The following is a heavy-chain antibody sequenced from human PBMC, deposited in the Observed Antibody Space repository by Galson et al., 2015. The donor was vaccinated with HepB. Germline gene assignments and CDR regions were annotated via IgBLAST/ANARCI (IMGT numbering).Heavy chain of an antibody. CDR2: ISAYNGNT. J-gene: IGHJ6*02. D-gene: IGHD1-20*01. CDR3: ASSDNNWSDVNYYYGMDV. V-gene: IGHV1-18*01. CDR1: GYTFTSYG. Sequence: SVKVSCKASGYTFTSYGISWVRQAPGQGLEWMGWISAYNGNTNYAQKLQGRVTMTTDTSTSTAYMELRSLRSDDTAVYYCASSDNNWSDVNYYYGMDVWGQGTTVTVSS.